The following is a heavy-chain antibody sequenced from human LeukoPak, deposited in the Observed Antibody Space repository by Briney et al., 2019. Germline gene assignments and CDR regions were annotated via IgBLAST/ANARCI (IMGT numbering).Heavy chain of an antibody. Sequence: GGSLRLSCAASGFTFSSYAMSWVRQAPGKGLEWVSAISGSGDKTYYIDSVKGRFTISKDKSKNTLDLQMNSLRAEDTAVYYCAKGRTYSSSSPFDYWGQGTLVTVSS. V-gene: IGHV3-23*01. CDR3: AKGRTYSSSSPFDY. J-gene: IGHJ4*02. CDR1: GFTFSSYA. D-gene: IGHD6-6*01. CDR2: ISGSGDKT.